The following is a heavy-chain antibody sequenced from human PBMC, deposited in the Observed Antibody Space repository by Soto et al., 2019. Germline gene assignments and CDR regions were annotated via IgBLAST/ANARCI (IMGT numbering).Heavy chain of an antibody. V-gene: IGHV5-51*01. CDR3: ARIRKNCGGACYALEY. J-gene: IGHJ4*02. CDR1: GDTFSSYW. CDR2: MFLGGSDT. D-gene: IGHD2-21*02. Sequence: PGESLKISCQGSGDTFSSYWIGWVRQMPGKGLEWMGIMFLGGSDTRYSPSFQGRVNISADKSIRTAYLQWNSLEASDTAMYYCARIRKNCGGACYALEYWGPGTLVTVSS.